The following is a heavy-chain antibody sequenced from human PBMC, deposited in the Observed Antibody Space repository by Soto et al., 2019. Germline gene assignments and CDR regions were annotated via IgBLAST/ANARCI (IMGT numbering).Heavy chain of an antibody. Sequence: SETLSLTCAVSGGSISSSNWWSWVRQPPGKGLEWIGEIYHSGSTNYNPSLKSRVTISVDTSKNQFSLKLSSVTAADTAVYYCARGFPVAGRVYYFDYWGQGTLVTVSS. J-gene: IGHJ4*02. CDR2: IYHSGST. CDR3: ARGFPVAGRVYYFDY. V-gene: IGHV4-4*02. D-gene: IGHD6-19*01. CDR1: GGSISSSNW.